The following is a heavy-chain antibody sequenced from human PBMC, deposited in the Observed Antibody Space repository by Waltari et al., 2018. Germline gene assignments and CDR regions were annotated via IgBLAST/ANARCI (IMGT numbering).Heavy chain of an antibody. CDR2: INPNSGGT. Sequence: QVQLVQSGAEVKKPGASVKVSCKASGYTFTGYYMHWVRQAPGQGLEWMGRINPNSGGTNYAQKFQGRVTMTRDTSISTAYMELSRLRSDDTAVYYCARDGIAVAGSYWYFDLWGRGTLVTVSS. D-gene: IGHD6-19*01. J-gene: IGHJ2*01. CDR1: GYTFTGYY. CDR3: ARDGIAVAGSYWYFDL. V-gene: IGHV1-2*06.